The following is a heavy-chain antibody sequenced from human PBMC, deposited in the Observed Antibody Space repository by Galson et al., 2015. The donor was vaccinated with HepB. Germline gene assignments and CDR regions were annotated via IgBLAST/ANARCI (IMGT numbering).Heavy chain of an antibody. Sequence: SVKVSCKVSGYTLTELSMHWVRQAPGKGLEWMGGFDPEDGETIYAQKFQGRVTMTEDTSTDTAYMELSSLRSEDTAVYYCATARITMIVGPSHFDYWGQGTLVTVSS. D-gene: IGHD3-22*01. J-gene: IGHJ4*02. V-gene: IGHV1-24*01. CDR2: FDPEDGET. CDR3: ATARITMIVGPSHFDY. CDR1: GYTLTELS.